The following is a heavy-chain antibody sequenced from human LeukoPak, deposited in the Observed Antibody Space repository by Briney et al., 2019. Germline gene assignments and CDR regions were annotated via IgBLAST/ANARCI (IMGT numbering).Heavy chain of an antibody. CDR1: GGSLSSYY. V-gene: IGHV4-59*01. J-gene: IGHJ4*02. CDR3: ARVTGYMIEDYFDY. D-gene: IGHD3-22*01. Sequence: SETLSLTCTVSGGSLSSYYWSWIRQPPGKGLEWIGYTHYSGSTNYNPSLKSRVTISGDTSNDQFSLRLGSVTAADTAVYYCARVTGYMIEDYFDYWGQGTLVTVSS. CDR2: THYSGST.